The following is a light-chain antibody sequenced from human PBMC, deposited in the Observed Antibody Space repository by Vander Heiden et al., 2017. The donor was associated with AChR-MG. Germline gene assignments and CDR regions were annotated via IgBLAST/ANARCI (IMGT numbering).Light chain of an antibody. CDR3: QQRSNWPPKLT. V-gene: IGKV3-11*01. CDR2: DAS. J-gene: IGKJ4*01. CDR1: QSVSSY. Sequence: IVLTQPPATLSLSPGERATLSGRASQSVSSYLAWYQQKPGQAPRLLIYDASNRATGIPARFSGSGSGTDFTLTISSLEPEDFAVYYCQQRSNWPPKLTFGGGTKVEIK.